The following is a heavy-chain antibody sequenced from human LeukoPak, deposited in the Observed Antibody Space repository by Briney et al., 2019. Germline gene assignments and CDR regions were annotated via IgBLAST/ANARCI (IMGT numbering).Heavy chain of an antibody. CDR1: GFIFSNYA. J-gene: IGHJ4*02. Sequence: GRSLRLSRAASGFIFSNYAIHWVRQAPGKGLEWVAVTSYDGSSEYYADSVKGRFNISRDNSKNTVSLQMSSLRAEDTAVYYCARSRGGIAVAGPFDYWGQGTLVTVSS. V-gene: IGHV3-30*04. CDR3: ARSRGGIAVAGPFDY. D-gene: IGHD6-19*01. CDR2: TSYDGSSE.